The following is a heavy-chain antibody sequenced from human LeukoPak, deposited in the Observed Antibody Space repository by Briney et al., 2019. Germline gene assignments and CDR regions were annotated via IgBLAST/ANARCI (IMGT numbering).Heavy chain of an antibody. CDR3: ATFRRDYYGSSGHNFDY. D-gene: IGHD3-22*01. CDR2: IKQDGSEK. V-gene: IGHV3-7*01. Sequence: GGSLRLSCAASGFTFRNYWMSWVRQAPGKGLEWVANIKQDGSEKYYMDSVKGRFTISKDNAKNSLYLQMNSLRAEDTAVYYCATFRRDYYGSSGHNFDYWGQGTLVTVSS. J-gene: IGHJ4*02. CDR1: GFTFRNYW.